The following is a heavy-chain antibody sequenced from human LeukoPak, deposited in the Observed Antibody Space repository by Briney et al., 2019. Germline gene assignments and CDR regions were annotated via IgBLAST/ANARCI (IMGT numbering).Heavy chain of an antibody. CDR2: IPYDGSSK. D-gene: IGHD1-26*01. Sequence: GGSLKLSCETSQFTFRTYPMHWFRQPPGKGLEWVPLIPYDGSSKYYADSVRGRFSISRDNSKNTLYLEMNSLRRDDTAVYFCARVHTERASLPPFDHWGQGSLVTVSS. CDR3: ARVHTERASLPPFDH. V-gene: IGHV3-30*04. CDR1: QFTFRTYP. J-gene: IGHJ4*02.